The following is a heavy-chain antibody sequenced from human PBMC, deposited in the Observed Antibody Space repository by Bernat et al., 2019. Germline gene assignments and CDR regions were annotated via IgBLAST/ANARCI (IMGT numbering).Heavy chain of an antibody. Sequence: EVQLVESGGVLVQPGASLRLSCAASGFTFSSYSMNWVRQAPGKGLEWVSYITSTSSIIYYADSVKGRFTVSRDNAKNSLFLQMNSLRDEDTAVYYCAGGYGSSYRYYYMDVWGKGTTVTVSS. D-gene: IGHD6-13*01. V-gene: IGHV3-48*02. CDR3: AGGYGSSYRYYYMDV. CDR1: GFTFSSYS. CDR2: ITSTSSII. J-gene: IGHJ6*03.